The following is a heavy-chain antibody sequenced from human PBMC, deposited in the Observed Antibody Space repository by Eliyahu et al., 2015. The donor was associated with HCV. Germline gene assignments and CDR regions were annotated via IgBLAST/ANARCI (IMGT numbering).Heavy chain of an antibody. CDR3: AKVSVAVATFGGLDY. Sequence: EVQLLESGGGLVQPXGSLRLSCAAXGXTFXSYALGWVRQAPGKGLEWVSAIXGSGGSTYYADSVKGRFTISRDNSKNTLYLQMNSLRAEDTAVYYCAKVSVAVATFGGLDYWGQGTLVTVSS. D-gene: IGHD6-19*01. CDR1: GXTFXSYA. J-gene: IGHJ4*02. CDR2: IXGSGGST. V-gene: IGHV3-23*01.